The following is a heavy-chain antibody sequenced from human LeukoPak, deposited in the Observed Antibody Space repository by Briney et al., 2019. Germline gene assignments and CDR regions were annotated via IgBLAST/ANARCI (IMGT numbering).Heavy chain of an antibody. D-gene: IGHD5-12*01. CDR1: GFTSTNYA. Sequence: PGGSLRLSCAASGFTSTNYAMNWVRQAPGKGLEWVSVLIGSSGSTDYADSVKGRFTISRDNSKSTVFLQMNSLRAEDTAIYYCAKGAYDYIEIGYFDSWGQGTLVTVSS. CDR3: AKGAYDYIEIGYFDS. V-gene: IGHV3-23*01. J-gene: IGHJ4*02. CDR2: LIGSSGST.